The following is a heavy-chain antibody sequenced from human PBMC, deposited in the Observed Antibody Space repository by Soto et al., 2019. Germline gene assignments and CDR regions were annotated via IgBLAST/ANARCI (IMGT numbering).Heavy chain of an antibody. CDR1: GGSISSYY. D-gene: IGHD6-19*01. CDR2: IYYSGST. Sequence: VQLQESGPGLVKPSETLSLTCTVSGGSISSYYWSWIRQPPGKGLEWIGYIYYSGSTNYNPSLKSRVTISVDTSKNQFSLKLSSVTAADTAVYYCARAYSSGWFDYWGQGTLVTVSS. V-gene: IGHV4-59*01. J-gene: IGHJ4*02. CDR3: ARAYSSGWFDY.